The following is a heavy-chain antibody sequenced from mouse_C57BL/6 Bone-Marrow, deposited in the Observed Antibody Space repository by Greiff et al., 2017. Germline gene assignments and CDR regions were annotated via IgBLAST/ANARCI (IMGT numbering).Heavy chain of an antibody. CDR2: IWNGGGT. CDR1: GFSLTSYA. Sequence: QVQLQQSGPGLVAPSQSLSITCTVSGFSLTSYAISWVRQPPGKGLEWLGVIWNGGGTKYNSALKSRLSISKDNSKSQVFLKMNRLQTDDTARYYCARMITTVVAEYFDVWGTGTTVTVSS. D-gene: IGHD1-1*01. CDR3: ARMITTVVAEYFDV. J-gene: IGHJ1*03. V-gene: IGHV2-9-1*01.